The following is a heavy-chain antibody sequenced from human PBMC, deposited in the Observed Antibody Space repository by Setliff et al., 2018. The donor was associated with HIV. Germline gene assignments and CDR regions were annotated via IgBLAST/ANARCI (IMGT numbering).Heavy chain of an antibody. J-gene: IGHJ5*02. CDR1: GFTFSSYS. CDR2: IRDSGVSI. Sequence: GGSLRLSCAASGFTFSSYSMNWVRQAPGKGLEWVSGIRDSGVSIYYADSVMGRFTIARGNSKNTLYLQMNSLRVEYTALYYCAKDARKSTTQYNYFGPWGQGTLVTVSS. V-gene: IGHV3-23*01. CDR3: AKDARKSTTQYNYFGP.